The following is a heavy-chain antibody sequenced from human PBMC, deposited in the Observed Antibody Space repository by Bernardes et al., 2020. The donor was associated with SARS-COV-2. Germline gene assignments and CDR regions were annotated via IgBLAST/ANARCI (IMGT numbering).Heavy chain of an antibody. J-gene: IGHJ6*02. CDR2: IYHSGST. Sequence: SETLSLTCAVSGGSISSSNWWSWVRQPPGKGLEWIGEIYHSGSTNYNPSLKSRVTISVDKSKNQFSLKLSSVTAADTAVYYCARERYYYGSGSSRYYGMDVWGQGTTVTVSS. V-gene: IGHV4-4*02. D-gene: IGHD3-10*01. CDR1: GGSISSSNW. CDR3: ARERYYYGSGSSRYYGMDV.